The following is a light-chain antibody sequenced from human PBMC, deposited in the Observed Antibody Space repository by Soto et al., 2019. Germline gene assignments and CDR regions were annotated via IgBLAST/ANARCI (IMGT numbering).Light chain of an antibody. J-gene: IGLJ2*01. V-gene: IGLV1-51*01. CDR1: FSNIGNNY. CDR2: DNN. CDR3: GTWDSSLSAVV. Sequence: QSVLTQPPSVSAAPGQRVTISCSGTFSNIGNNYVSWYQQVSGTAPRLLIFDNNKRPSGIPDRFSASKSGTSATLGITGLQTGDEADYYCGTWDSSLSAVVLGGGTKVTVL.